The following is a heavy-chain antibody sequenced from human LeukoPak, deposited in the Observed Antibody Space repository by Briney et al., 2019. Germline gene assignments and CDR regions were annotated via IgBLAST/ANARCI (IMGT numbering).Heavy chain of an antibody. D-gene: IGHD3-10*01. CDR3: ARATTMVRGVIRAYYYYYMDV. Sequence: PSETLSLTCAVYGGSFSGYYWSWIRQPPGKGLEWIGEINHSGSTNYNPSLKSRVTISVDTSKNQFSLKLSFVTAADTAVYYCARATTMVRGVIRAYYYYYMDVWGKGTTVTVSS. J-gene: IGHJ6*03. CDR1: GGSFSGYY. V-gene: IGHV4-34*01. CDR2: INHSGST.